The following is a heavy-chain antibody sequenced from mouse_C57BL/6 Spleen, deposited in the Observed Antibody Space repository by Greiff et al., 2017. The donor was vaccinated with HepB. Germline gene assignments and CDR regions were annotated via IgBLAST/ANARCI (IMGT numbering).Heavy chain of an antibody. CDR2: IDPETGGT. CDR3: TGLRRRRAWFAY. V-gene: IGHV1-15*01. D-gene: IGHD2-2*01. CDR1: GYTFTDYE. Sequence: QVQLKQSGAELVRPGASVTLSCKASGYTFTDYEMHWVKQTPVHGLEWIGAIDPETGGTAYNQKFKGKAILTADKSSSTAYMELRSLTSEDSAVYYCTGLRRRRAWFAYWGQGTLVTVSA. J-gene: IGHJ3*01.